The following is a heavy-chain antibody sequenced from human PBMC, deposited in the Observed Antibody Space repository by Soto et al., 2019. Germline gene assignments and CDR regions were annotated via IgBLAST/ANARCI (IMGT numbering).Heavy chain of an antibody. J-gene: IGHJ5*02. CDR1: GGSISSSSYY. V-gene: IGHV4-39*01. CDR3: ASSYYDILTGYYNQNWFDP. CDR2: IYYSGST. D-gene: IGHD3-9*01. Sequence: SETLSLTCTVSGGSISSSSYYWGWIRQPPGKGLEWIGSIYYSGSTYYNPSLKSRVTISVDTSKNQFSLKLSSVTAADTAVYYCASSYYDILTGYYNQNWFDPWGQGTLVTVS.